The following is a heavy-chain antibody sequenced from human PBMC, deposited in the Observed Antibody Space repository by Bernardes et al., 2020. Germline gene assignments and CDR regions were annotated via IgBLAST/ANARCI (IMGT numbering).Heavy chain of an antibody. Sequence: SETLSLTCAVSGGSISSSNWWSCVRQPPGKGLEWIGEIYHSGSTNYNPSLKSRVTISVDKSKNQFSLKLSSVTAADTAVYYCARDKGYSSSWYGFFYDYWGQGTLVTVSS. D-gene: IGHD6-13*01. CDR1: GGSISSSNW. CDR2: IYHSGST. J-gene: IGHJ4*02. CDR3: ARDKGYSSSWYGFFYDY. V-gene: IGHV4-4*02.